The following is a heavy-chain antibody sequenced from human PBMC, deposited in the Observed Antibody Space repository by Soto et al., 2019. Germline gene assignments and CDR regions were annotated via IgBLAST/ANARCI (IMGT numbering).Heavy chain of an antibody. CDR3: AKDARSGWNFDY. V-gene: IGHV3-23*01. CDR2: VSASGGSA. Sequence: EVPLLESGGGLVQPGGSLRLSCAASGFTFSSYAMSWVRQAPGKGLEWVSAVSASGGSADYADSVKGRFTISRDNSKNTLSLQMNSLRAEDTAVYYCAKDARSGWNFDYWGQGTLVTVSS. D-gene: IGHD6-19*01. J-gene: IGHJ4*02. CDR1: GFTFSSYA.